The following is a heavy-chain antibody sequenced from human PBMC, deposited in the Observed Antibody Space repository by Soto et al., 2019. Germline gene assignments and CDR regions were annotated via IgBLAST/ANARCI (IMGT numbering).Heavy chain of an antibody. CDR1: GFTFNTYS. J-gene: IGHJ6*02. CDR3: VRERQFVRDFYYGMDV. V-gene: IGHV3-21*01. CDR2: ISNTGAHI. Sequence: VHLVDSGGGLVKPGGSLRLSGAASGFTFNTYSMTWVRQAPGQGLEWVSSISNTGAHIYYADSVRGRFTISRDNAKNSLYLQMNSLTAEDTAVYYCVRERQFVRDFYYGMDVWGRGTTVTVSS. D-gene: IGHD6-6*01.